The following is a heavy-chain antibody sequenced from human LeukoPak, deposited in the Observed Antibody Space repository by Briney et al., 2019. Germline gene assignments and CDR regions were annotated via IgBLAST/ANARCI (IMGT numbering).Heavy chain of an antibody. V-gene: IGHV3-11*04. CDR3: ARAVNDVWSGYYPPYSYYYYMDV. Sequence: PGGSLRLSCAASGFTFSDYYMSWIRQAPGKGLEWVSYISSSGSTIYYADSVKGRFTISRDNAENSLYLQMNSLRAEDTAVNHCARAVNDVWSGYYPPYSYYYYMDVWGKGTTVTVSS. J-gene: IGHJ6*03. D-gene: IGHD3-3*01. CDR2: ISSSGSTI. CDR1: GFTFSDYY.